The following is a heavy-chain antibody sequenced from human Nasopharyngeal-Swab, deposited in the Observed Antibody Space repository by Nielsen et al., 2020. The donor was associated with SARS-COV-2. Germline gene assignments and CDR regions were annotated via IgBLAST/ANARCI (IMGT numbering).Heavy chain of an antibody. CDR2: IYLGDSDT. CDR1: GYSFTSYW. CDR3: ARQEYSGYDHHYFDY. J-gene: IGHJ4*02. V-gene: IGHV5-51*01. D-gene: IGHD5-12*01. Sequence: GESLKISCKGSGYSFTSYWIGWVRQMPGKGLEWMGIIYLGDSDTRYSPSFQGQVTISADKSISTAYLQWSSLKASDTAMYYCARQEYSGYDHHYFDYWGQGTLVTVSS.